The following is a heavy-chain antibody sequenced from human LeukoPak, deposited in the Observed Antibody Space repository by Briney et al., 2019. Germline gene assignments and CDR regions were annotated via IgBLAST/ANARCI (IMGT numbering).Heavy chain of an antibody. J-gene: IGHJ4*02. D-gene: IGHD3-10*01. Sequence: GASVKVSCKVSGYTLTELSMHWVRQAPRKGLEWMGGFYPEGGETIYAQKFQGRVTMTEDTSTDTAYMELSSLRSEDTAVYYCATDQYYGSGSYYTWGQGTLVTVSS. V-gene: IGHV1-24*01. CDR1: GYTLTELS. CDR2: FYPEGGET. CDR3: ATDQYYGSGSYYT.